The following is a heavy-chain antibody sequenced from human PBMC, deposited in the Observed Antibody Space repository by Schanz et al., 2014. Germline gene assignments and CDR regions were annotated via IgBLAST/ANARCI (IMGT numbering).Heavy chain of an antibody. Sequence: QVQLVESGGGVVQPGRSLRLSCAASGFTFSSYGMHWVRQAPGKGLEWVAAMSYDGSIKYYVDSVKGRFTISRDNSKNTLYLHMNTLRAEDTAVYYCARDRGYCSGGSCLTFDYWGQGTLVTVSS. D-gene: IGHD2-15*01. V-gene: IGHV3-30*03. CDR2: MSYDGSIK. CDR1: GFTFSSYG. J-gene: IGHJ4*02. CDR3: ARDRGYCSGGSCLTFDY.